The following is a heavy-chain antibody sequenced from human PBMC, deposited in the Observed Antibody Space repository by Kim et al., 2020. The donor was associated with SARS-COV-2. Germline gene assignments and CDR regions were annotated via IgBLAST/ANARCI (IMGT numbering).Heavy chain of an antibody. V-gene: IGHV3-20*04. CDR1: GFTFHDYD. Sequence: GGSLRLSCAASGFTFHDYDMSWVRQAPGKGLEWVSGIKWNGGSISYADSVKGRFTISRDNAKNSLYLQMNSLRAEDTAFYYCARDRNDYGDSYPNWFDSWGQGTLVTVSS. CDR3: ARDRNDYGDSYPNWFDS. D-gene: IGHD4-17*01. J-gene: IGHJ5*01. CDR2: IKWNGGSI.